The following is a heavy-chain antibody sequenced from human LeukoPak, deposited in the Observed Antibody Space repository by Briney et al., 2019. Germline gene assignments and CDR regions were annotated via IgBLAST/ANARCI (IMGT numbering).Heavy chain of an antibody. CDR2: ISGSGGST. CDR3: ARHLRDMVRGVTRFDY. D-gene: IGHD3-10*01. CDR1: GFTFSSYA. Sequence: GGSLRLSCAASGFTFSSYATSWVRQAPGKGLEWVSAISGSGGSTYYADSVKGRFTISRDNSKNTLYLQMNSLRAEDTAVYYCARHLRDMVRGVTRFDYWGQGTLVTVSS. V-gene: IGHV3-23*01. J-gene: IGHJ4*02.